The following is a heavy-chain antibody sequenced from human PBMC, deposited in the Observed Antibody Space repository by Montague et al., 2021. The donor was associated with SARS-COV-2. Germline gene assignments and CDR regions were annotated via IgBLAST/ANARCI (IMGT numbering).Heavy chain of an antibody. D-gene: IGHD3-16*01. Sequence: SETLSLTCAVYGGSFRSHYWSWIRQPPGKGLEWIGYINYDGSTNYNPSLKSRVTMSVDSSKNQFSLRLSSVTAADTAVYYCARYGCYFEHWGQGTPVTVSS. CDR2: INYDGST. J-gene: IGHJ4*02. V-gene: IGHV4-59*03. CDR1: GGSFRSHY. CDR3: ARYGCYFEH.